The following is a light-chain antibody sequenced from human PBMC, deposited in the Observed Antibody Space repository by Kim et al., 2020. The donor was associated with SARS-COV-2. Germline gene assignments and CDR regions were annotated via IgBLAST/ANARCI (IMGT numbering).Light chain of an antibody. V-gene: IGLV3-21*04. CDR2: YNG. CDR1: NSGRES. Sequence: APGKTARITCAGNNSGRESVHWYQQKPGQAPVLVIYYNGDRPSGIPERFSGSNSGNTATLTISRVEAGDEADYYCQVWDSSSDHVVFGGGTQLTVL. J-gene: IGLJ2*01. CDR3: QVWDSSSDHVV.